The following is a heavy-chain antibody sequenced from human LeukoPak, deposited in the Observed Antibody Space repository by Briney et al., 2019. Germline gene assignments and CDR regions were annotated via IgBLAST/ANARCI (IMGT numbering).Heavy chain of an antibody. CDR2: IGTAGDT. D-gene: IGHD6-13*01. CDR3: ARDSSSWYLFDY. Sequence: GGSLRLSCAASGFTFSSYDMHWVRQATGKGLEWVSAIGTAGDTYYPGSVKGRFTISRENAKNSLYLQMNSLRAEDTAVYYCARDSSSWYLFDYWGQGTLVTVSS. J-gene: IGHJ4*02. CDR1: GFTFSSYD. V-gene: IGHV3-13*01.